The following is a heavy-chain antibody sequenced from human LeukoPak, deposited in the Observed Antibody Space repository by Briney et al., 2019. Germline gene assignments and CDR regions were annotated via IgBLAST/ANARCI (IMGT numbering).Heavy chain of an antibody. V-gene: IGHV4-59*01. J-gene: IGHJ4*02. CDR3: VLDQQKTAYEIN. D-gene: IGHD2-2*01. Sequence: SKSLSRTRTAPGGSLSNYYWSWIRQPPGKGLNWIGYIYYSGTTNYNPSLKSRVTISVDTSKNQFSLNLSSVTAADTAVYYFVLDQQKTAYEINWGQGTLVTVSS. CDR2: IYYSGTT. CDR1: GGSLSNYY.